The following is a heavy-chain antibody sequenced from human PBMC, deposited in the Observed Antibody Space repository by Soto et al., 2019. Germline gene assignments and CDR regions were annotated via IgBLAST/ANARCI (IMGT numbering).Heavy chain of an antibody. CDR3: AGGITMVRGVIIGYCYYGMDV. J-gene: IGHJ6*02. CDR1: GYSISSGYY. Sequence: SETLSLTCAVSGYSISSGYYWGWIRQPPGKGLEWIGSIYHSGSTYYNPSLKSRVTISVDTSKNQFSLKLSSVTAADTAVYYCAGGITMVRGVIIGYCYYGMDVWGQGTTVTVSS. CDR2: IYHSGST. D-gene: IGHD3-10*01. V-gene: IGHV4-38-2*01.